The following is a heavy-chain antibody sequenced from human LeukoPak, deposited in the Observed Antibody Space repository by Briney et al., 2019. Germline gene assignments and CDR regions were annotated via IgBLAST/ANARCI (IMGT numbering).Heavy chain of an antibody. J-gene: IGHJ1*01. CDR2: ISGSGGST. CDR1: GFTFSSYA. CDR3: AKDLGVGATPEYFQH. D-gene: IGHD1-26*01. V-gene: IGHV3-23*01. Sequence: GGSLRLSCAASGFTFSSYAMSWVRQAPGKGLEWVSAISGSGGSTHYADSVKGRFTISRDNSKNTLYLQMNSLRAEDTAVYYCAKDLGVGATPEYFQHWGQGTLVTVSS.